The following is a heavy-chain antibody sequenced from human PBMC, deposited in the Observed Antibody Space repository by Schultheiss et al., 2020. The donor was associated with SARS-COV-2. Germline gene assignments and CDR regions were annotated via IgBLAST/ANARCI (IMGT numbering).Heavy chain of an antibody. J-gene: IGHJ6*02. D-gene: IGHD6-19*01. V-gene: IGHV3-21*01. CDR2: ISGSRSYI. CDR1: GFTVTTYS. Sequence: GESLKISCAASGFTVTTYSMNWVRQSPGKGLEWVSSISGSRSYIYYADSVKGRFTISRDNSKNTLYLQMNSLRAEDTAVYYCARVPVSGWSYYYYYGMDVWGQGTTVTVSS. CDR3: ARVPVSGWSYYYYYGMDV.